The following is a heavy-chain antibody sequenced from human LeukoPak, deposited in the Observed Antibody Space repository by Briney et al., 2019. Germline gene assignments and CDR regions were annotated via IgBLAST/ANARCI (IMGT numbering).Heavy chain of an antibody. D-gene: IGHD3-22*01. CDR3: VRVYRVVMDAFDT. V-gene: IGHV4-4*07. J-gene: IGHJ3*02. CDR1: GGSISSYY. CDR2: IHTSGST. Sequence: SETLSLTCTVSGGSISSYYWSWIRQPAGKGLEWIGRIHTSGSTNYNPSLKSRVTMSVDTSKNQFSLNLSCVNAADTAVYYCVRVYRVVMDAFDTWGQGTMVTVSS.